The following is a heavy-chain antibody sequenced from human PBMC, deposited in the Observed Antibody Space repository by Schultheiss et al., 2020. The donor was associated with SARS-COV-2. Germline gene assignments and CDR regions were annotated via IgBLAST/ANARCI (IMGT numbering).Heavy chain of an antibody. D-gene: IGHD2-2*01. CDR1: RFTFSNYA. Sequence: GGSLRLSCAASRFTFSNYAMSWVRQAPGKGLEWVSAISISGGSTYYADSVKGRFTISRDNSKNTLYLQMNSLRAEDTAVYYCAKDTCSSTSCYGDAFDIWGQGTMVTVSS. CDR3: AKDTCSSTSCYGDAFDI. J-gene: IGHJ3*02. V-gene: IGHV3-23*01. CDR2: ISISGGST.